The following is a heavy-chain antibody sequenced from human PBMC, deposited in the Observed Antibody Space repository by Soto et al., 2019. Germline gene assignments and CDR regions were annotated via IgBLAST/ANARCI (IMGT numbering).Heavy chain of an antibody. CDR3: ARVDPTGDYYYYGMDV. CDR1: GYTFTGYY. CDR2: INPNSGGT. V-gene: IGHV1-2*04. Sequence: ASVNVSCKASGYTFTGYYMHWVRQAPGQGLEWMGWINPNSGGTNYAQKFQGWVTMTRDTSISTAYMELSRLRSDDTAVYYCARVDPTGDYYYYGMDVWGQGTTVTVSS. J-gene: IGHJ6*02. D-gene: IGHD7-27*01.